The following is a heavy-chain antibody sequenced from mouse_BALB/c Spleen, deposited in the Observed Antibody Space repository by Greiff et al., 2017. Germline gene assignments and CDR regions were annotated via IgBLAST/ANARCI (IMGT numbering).Heavy chain of an antibody. Sequence: EVQLVESGGGLVKPGGSLKLSCAASGFTFSSYAMSWVRQTPEKRLEWVASISSGGSTYYPDSVKGRFTISRDNARNILYLQMSSLRSEDTAMYYCARERDYDAWFAYWGQGTLVTVSA. CDR3: ARERDYDAWFAY. V-gene: IGHV5-6-5*01. CDR2: ISSGGST. D-gene: IGHD2-4*01. CDR1: GFTFSSYA. J-gene: IGHJ3*01.